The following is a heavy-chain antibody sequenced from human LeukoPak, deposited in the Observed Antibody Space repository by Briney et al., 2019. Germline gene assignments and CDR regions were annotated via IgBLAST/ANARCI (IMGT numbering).Heavy chain of an antibody. CDR3: ARDASVSICGGDCYPVD. J-gene: IGHJ4*02. Sequence: ASVKVSCKASGYTFTSYGISWVRQAPGQGLEWMGWISAYNGNTNYAQKFQGRVTMTTDTSTSTAYMELRSLRSDDTAVYYCARDASVSICGGDCYPVDWGQGTLVTVSS. CDR1: GYTFTSYG. V-gene: IGHV1-18*01. D-gene: IGHD2-21*02. CDR2: ISAYNGNT.